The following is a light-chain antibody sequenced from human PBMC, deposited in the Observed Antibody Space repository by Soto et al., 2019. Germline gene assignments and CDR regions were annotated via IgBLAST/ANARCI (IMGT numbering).Light chain of an antibody. CDR2: DAS. V-gene: IGKV3-11*01. J-gene: IGKJ5*01. Sequence: EIVLTQSPATLSLSPGERATLSYRATQSVRSYLAWYQQKPGQAPRLLIYDASNRATGVPARFSGSGSGTDFTLTISSLEPEDFAVYYCQHRSNWPPVTFGPGTRLEI. CDR1: QSVRSY. CDR3: QHRSNWPPVT.